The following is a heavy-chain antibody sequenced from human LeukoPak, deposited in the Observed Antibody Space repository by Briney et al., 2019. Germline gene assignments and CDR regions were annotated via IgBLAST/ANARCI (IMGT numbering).Heavy chain of an antibody. CDR1: GYSFSSYW. CDR2: SYSGESDT. CDR3: ARSGSRGWYDY. J-gene: IGHJ4*02. D-gene: IGHD6-19*01. V-gene: IGHV5-51*01. Sequence: ESLKISCKGSGYSFSSYWIGWVRQMSGKGLELMGSSYSGESDTRYSPSFQALVRISAHKYVSAAYLHWSTVNGSDTAVLYCARSGSRGWYDYWGQGTLVTVSS.